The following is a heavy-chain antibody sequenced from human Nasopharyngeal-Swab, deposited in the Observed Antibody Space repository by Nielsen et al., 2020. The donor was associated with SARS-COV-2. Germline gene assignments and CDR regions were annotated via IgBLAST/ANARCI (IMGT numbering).Heavy chain of an antibody. Sequence: ASVKVSCKSSGYTFTGYYIHWLRQDHGKGIQWKGRITPDSGGTNSAQQFQGRVTMTTDTYTSKVYMELRSLRSDATAVYYCARHVMAEDYCGQGTLVTVSS. J-gene: IGHJ4*02. D-gene: IGHD2-8*01. CDR3: ARHVMAEDY. CDR1: GYTFTGYY. V-gene: IGHV1-2*06. CDR2: ITPDSGGT.